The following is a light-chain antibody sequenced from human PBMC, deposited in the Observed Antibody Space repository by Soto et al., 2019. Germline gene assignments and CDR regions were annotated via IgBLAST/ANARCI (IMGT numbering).Light chain of an antibody. CDR2: DVS. CDR3: SSYSSSISLVV. V-gene: IGLV2-14*01. Sequence: QSAVTQPATVSGSTGQSITISCTGNSSDVGVYNYVSCYQQHPGKAPKLMIYDVSNRPSGVSNRFSGSKSGNTASLTISWLQAEDEADYYCSSYSSSISLVVFRTGTKVTVL. CDR1: SSDVGVYNY. J-gene: IGLJ1*01.